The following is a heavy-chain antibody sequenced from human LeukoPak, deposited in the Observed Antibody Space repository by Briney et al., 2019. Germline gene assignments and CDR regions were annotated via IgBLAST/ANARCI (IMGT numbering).Heavy chain of an antibody. V-gene: IGHV4-30-2*01. D-gene: IGHD3-10*01. CDR1: GGSISSGGYS. CDR2: IYHSGST. CDR3: AREGGYYGSGSLDY. J-gene: IGHJ4*02. Sequence: SQTLSLTCAVSGGSISSGGYSWSWIRQPPGKGLEWIGYIYHSGSTYYNPSLKGRVTISVDRSKNQFSLKLSSVTAADTAVYYCAREGGYYGSGSLDYWGQGTLVTVSS.